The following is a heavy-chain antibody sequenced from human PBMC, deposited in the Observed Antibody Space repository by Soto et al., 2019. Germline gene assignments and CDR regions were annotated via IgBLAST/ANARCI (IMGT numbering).Heavy chain of an antibody. D-gene: IGHD3-10*02. CDR1: GFTFSSYG. J-gene: IGHJ4*02. V-gene: IGHV3-30*18. Sequence: GGSLRLSCVASGFTFSSYGMHWVRQAPGKGLEWVALMAYDGNNKYYADSVTGRFTISRDNSKNTLYLQMNSLRAEDTAVYYCAKDKSATFGHFDYWGQGTLVTVSS. CDR2: MAYDGNNK. CDR3: AKDKSATFGHFDY.